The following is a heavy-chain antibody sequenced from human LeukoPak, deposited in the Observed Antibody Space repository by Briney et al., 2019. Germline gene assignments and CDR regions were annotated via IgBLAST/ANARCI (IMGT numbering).Heavy chain of an antibody. CDR3: ARYPSYYYMDV. J-gene: IGHJ6*03. Sequence: RGSLRLSCAASGFTFSSYSMNWVRQAPGKGLEWVSSISSSSSYIYYADSVKGRFTISRDNAKNSLYLQMNSLRSDDTAVYYCARYPSYYYMDVWGKGTTVTVSS. V-gene: IGHV3-21*04. CDR1: GFTFSSYS. CDR2: ISSSSSYI.